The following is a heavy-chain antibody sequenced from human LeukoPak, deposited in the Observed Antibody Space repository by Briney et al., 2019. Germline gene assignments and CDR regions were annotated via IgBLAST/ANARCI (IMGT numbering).Heavy chain of an antibody. CDR1: GFTFSIYS. CDR2: ISSSSYI. Sequence: PGGSLRLSCAASGFTFSIYSMNWVRQAPGKGLEWVSSISSSSYIYYADSVKGRLTISRDNARNSLYLQMNSLRAEDTAVYYCARGGGNAGFDYWGQGTLVTLSS. J-gene: IGHJ4*02. V-gene: IGHV3-21*01. D-gene: IGHD4-23*01. CDR3: ARGGGNAGFDY.